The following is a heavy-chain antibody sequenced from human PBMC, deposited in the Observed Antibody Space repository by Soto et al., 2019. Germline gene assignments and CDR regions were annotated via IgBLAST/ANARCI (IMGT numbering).Heavy chain of an antibody. CDR2: IYYSGST. Sequence: KASETLSLTCTVSGGSISSYYWSWIRQPPGKGLEWIGYIYYSGSTNYNPSLKSRVTISVDTSKNLFSLKLSSVTAADTAVYYCARRARYYYYGMDVWGQGTTVTVSS. V-gene: IGHV4-59*01. J-gene: IGHJ6*02. CDR3: ARRARYYYYGMDV. CDR1: GGSISSYY.